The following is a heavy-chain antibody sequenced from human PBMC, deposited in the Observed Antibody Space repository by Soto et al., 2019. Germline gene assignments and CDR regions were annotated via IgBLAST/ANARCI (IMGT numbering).Heavy chain of an antibody. D-gene: IGHD2-2*01. V-gene: IGHV3-48*01. J-gene: IGHJ4*02. CDR3: VRESSRAPDGTY. Sequence: GGSLRLSCAASGITYSTSAMSWVRQAPGKGLEWVSYISISGFTVYYADSVRGRFAISKDNAKNSLYLEMSSLIPEDTAVYYCVRESSRAPDGTYWGQRTPVTVYS. CDR2: ISISGFTV. CDR1: GITYSTSA.